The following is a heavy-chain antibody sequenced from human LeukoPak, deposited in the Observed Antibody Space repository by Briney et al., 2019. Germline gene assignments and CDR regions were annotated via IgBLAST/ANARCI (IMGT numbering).Heavy chain of an antibody. CDR2: MWYDGSNK. CDR1: GFTFSNSG. D-gene: IGHD2-21*01. J-gene: IGHJ2*01. CDR3: ARGVFAGDLLAGYWYFDL. V-gene: IGHV3-33*01. Sequence: GESLRLSCGASGFTFSNSGFHWVRQAPGKGLEWVAVMWYDGSNKNYVDSVKGRFTISRDNSKNTVYLQMNSLRAEDTAVYYCARGVFAGDLLAGYWYFDLWGRGTLVTVSS.